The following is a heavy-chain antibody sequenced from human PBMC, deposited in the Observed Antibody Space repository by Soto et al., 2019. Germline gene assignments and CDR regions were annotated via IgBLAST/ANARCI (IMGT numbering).Heavy chain of an antibody. D-gene: IGHD2-2*01. CDR2: IYYSGNT. CDR1: SGSISSYY. CDR3: ARGYCSSTSCYEFDY. J-gene: IGHJ4*02. Sequence: SETLSLTCTVPSGSISSYYWNWIRQPPGKGLEWIGSIYYSGNTNYSPSLKRRVTISVDTSKKQFSLKLTSVTAADTAMYYCARGYCSSTSCYEFDYWGQGTLVTAPQ. V-gene: IGHV4-59*01.